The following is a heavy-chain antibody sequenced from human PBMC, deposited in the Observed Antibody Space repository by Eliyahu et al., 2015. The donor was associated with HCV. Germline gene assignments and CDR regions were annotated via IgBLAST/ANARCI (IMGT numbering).Heavy chain of an antibody. D-gene: IGHD1-26*01. CDR3: ARRVIRVTYKGGVGLDY. V-gene: IGHV3-20*04. J-gene: IGHJ4*02. CDR1: GFXFDDYG. Sequence: EVQLVESGGGVVRPGGSLRLSCAASGFXFDDYGMSWVRQVPGKGLECVSGINWNGGSTAYADSVKGRFTISRDNAKNSLYLQMNSLRAEDTALYYCARRVIRVTYKGGVGLDYWGQGTLVTVSS. CDR2: INWNGGST.